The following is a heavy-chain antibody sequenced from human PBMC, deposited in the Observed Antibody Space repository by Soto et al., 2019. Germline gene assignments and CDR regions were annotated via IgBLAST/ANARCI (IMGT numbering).Heavy chain of an antibody. CDR2: IYYSGST. CDR1: GGSISSSSYY. J-gene: IGHJ5*02. Sequence: PSETLSLTCTVSGGSISSSSYYWGWIRQPPGKGLEWIGSIYYSGSTYYNPSLKSRATISVDTSKNQFSLKLSSVTAADTAVYYCARQYYDFWSGKTEEGVQFWFDPWGQGTLVTVSS. CDR3: ARQYYDFWSGKTEEGVQFWFDP. V-gene: IGHV4-39*01. D-gene: IGHD3-3*01.